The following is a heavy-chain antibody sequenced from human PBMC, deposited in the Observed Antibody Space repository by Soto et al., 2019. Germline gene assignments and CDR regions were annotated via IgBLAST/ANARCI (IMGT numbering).Heavy chain of an antibody. D-gene: IGHD3-22*01. Sequence: QVQLRDSGPRLVNPSGTLSLTCAVSGSSITSSNWWTCVRQPPGKGLEWIGASYHSGSSNYNPSLKSRVPISVDKSKNQFFLKLTSVTAADTAVYYCAMRYYYDSSGYYLGDWGQGTLVTVSS. CDR3: AMRYYYDSSGYYLGD. CDR2: SYHSGSS. J-gene: IGHJ4*02. CDR1: GSSITSSNW. V-gene: IGHV4-4*02.